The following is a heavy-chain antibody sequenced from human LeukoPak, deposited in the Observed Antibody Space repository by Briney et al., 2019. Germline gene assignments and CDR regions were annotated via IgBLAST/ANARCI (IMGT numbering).Heavy chain of an antibody. CDR1: GGSISSYY. Sequence: PSETLSLTCTVSGGSISSYYWSWIQQPPGKGLEWIGYIYYSGSTNYNPSLKSRVTISVDTSKNQFSLKLSSVTAADTAVYYCARDARDDSSGYYDAFDIWGQGTMVTVSS. CDR3: ARDARDDSSGYYDAFDI. V-gene: IGHV4-59*01. D-gene: IGHD3-22*01. J-gene: IGHJ3*02. CDR2: IYYSGST.